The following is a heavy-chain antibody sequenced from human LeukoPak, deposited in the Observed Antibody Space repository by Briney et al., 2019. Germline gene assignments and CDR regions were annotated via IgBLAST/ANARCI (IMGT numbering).Heavy chain of an antibody. Sequence: SETLSLTCTVSGGSVSSGSYYWSWIRQPPGKGLEWIGYIYYSGSTNYNPSLKSRVTISVDTSKNQFSLKLSSVTAADTAVYYWSKNLGAYYGGNTGGAAFDIWGQGTMVTVSS. CDR3: SKNLGAYYGGNTGGAAFDI. CDR2: IYYSGST. J-gene: IGHJ3*02. V-gene: IGHV4-61*01. CDR1: GGSVSSGSYY. D-gene: IGHD4-23*01.